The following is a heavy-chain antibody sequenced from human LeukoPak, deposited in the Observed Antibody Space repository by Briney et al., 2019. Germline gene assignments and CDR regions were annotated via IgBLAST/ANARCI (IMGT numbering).Heavy chain of an antibody. CDR2: IYYSGSA. D-gene: IGHD3-22*01. V-gene: IGHV4-59*01. J-gene: IGHJ4*02. CDR1: GVSISSYY. CDR3: ARGNYYDSSGYAPFDY. Sequence: SETLSLTCTVSGVSISSYYWSWIRQPPGKGLEWIGYIYYSGSANYNPSLKSRVTISVDTSKSQFSLELSSVTAADTAVCYCARGNYYDSSGYAPFDYWGQGTLVTVSS.